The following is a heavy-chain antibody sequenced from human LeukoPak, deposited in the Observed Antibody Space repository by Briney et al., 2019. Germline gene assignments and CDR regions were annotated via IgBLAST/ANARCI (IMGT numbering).Heavy chain of an antibody. J-gene: IGHJ4*02. V-gene: IGHV4-30-2*01. CDR2: IYHSGST. CDR3: ANLLVGALDY. CDR1: GGSISSGGYY. Sequence: SETLSLTCTVSGGSISSGGYYWSWIRQPPGKGLEWIGYIYHSGSTYYNPSLKSRVTISVDRSKNQFSLKLSSVTAADTAVYYCANLLVGALDYWGQGTLVTVSS. D-gene: IGHD1-26*01.